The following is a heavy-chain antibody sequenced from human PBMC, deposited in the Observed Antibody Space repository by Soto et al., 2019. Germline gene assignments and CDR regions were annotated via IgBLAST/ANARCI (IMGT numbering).Heavy chain of an antibody. CDR1: GFTFVMYA. CDR2: INAGNGHT. Sequence: ASVKVSCKASGFTFVMYAIHWVRQAPGQGLEWMAWINAGNGHTTYSQKFQGRVTITRDTSASTVYMELRSLRFEDTATYYCARAGCFAQGYFDFGGQGTQV. CDR3: ARAGCFAQGYFDF. J-gene: IGHJ4*02. D-gene: IGHD6-13*01. V-gene: IGHV1-3*01.